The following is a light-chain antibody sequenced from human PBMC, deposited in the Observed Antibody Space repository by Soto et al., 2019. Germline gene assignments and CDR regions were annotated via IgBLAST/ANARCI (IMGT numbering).Light chain of an antibody. CDR3: SSYAGSSTLV. Sequence: QSVLTQPASVSGSPGQSITISCTGTSSDVGGYNYVSWYQQHPGKAPKLMIYEGSKRPSGVSDRFSGSKSGNSASLTISGLQAEDEADYFCSSYAGSSTLVFGGGTKVTVL. V-gene: IGLV2-23*01. CDR1: SSDVGGYNY. CDR2: EGS. J-gene: IGLJ3*02.